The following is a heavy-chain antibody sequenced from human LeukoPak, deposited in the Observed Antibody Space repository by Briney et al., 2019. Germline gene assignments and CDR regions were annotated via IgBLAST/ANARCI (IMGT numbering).Heavy chain of an antibody. CDR2: INHSGST. Sequence: SETLSLTCAVYGGSFSGYYWSWIRQPPGKGLEWIGEINHSGSTNYNPSLKSRVTISVDTSKNQFSLKLSSVTAADTAVYYCARLVPRYGSGSQSDYWGQGTLVTVSS. J-gene: IGHJ4*02. D-gene: IGHD3-10*01. V-gene: IGHV4-34*01. CDR3: ARLVPRYGSGSQSDY. CDR1: GGSFSGYY.